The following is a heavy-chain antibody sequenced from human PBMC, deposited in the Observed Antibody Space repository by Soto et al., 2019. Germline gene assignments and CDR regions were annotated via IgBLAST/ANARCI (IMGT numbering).Heavy chain of an antibody. V-gene: IGHV5-51*01. J-gene: IGHJ1*01. D-gene: IGHD5-12*01. Sequence: PGESLKISCQASGYSFTSYWIAWVRQMPGKGLEWMGIIYPGDSDTRYSPSFQGQVTISADKSISTAYLQWSSLKASDTAMYYCASPQPARLSGFQHWGQGTLVTVSS. CDR1: GYSFTSYW. CDR3: ASPQPARLSGFQH. CDR2: IYPGDSDT.